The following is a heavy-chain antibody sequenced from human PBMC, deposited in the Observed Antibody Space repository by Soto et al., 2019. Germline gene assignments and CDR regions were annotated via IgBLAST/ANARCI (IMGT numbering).Heavy chain of an antibody. D-gene: IGHD2-15*01. V-gene: IGHV3-23*01. J-gene: IGHJ4*02. CDR2: ISGSGATT. CDR1: GFSFSSYC. CDR3: AKDRWQGRTCYFDY. Sequence: PGGSLRLSCAASGFSFSSYCMSWVRQAPGKGLEWASAISGSGATTDYADSVKGRFTISRDNSKNTLYLQMNSLRAEDTAIYYCAKDRWQGRTCYFDYWGQGTLVTVSS.